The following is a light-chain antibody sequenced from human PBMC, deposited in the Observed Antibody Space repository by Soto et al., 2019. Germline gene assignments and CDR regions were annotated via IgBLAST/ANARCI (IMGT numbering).Light chain of an antibody. Sequence: DIPLTQSPSTLSASVGDRFTITCRASQRIATWLAWYQHQPGSAPKLLIYGDSTLQSGVPSRFSGSGSGAEFTLTIDNLQPEDFATYYCQQYHLYWTFGPGTKVDIK. V-gene: IGKV1-5*01. J-gene: IGKJ1*01. CDR1: QRIATW. CDR3: QQYHLYWT. CDR2: GDS.